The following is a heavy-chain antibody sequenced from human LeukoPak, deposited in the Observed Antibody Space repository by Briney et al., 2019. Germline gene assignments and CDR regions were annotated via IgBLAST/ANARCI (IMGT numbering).Heavy chain of an antibody. Sequence: ASVKVSCKASGYTFTSYYMHWVRQAPGQGLEWMGIINPSGGSTSYAQKFQGRVTMTRDMSTSTVYMELSSLRSEDTAVYYCAKEYGSGSYYNPVVYFDLWGRGTLVTVSS. V-gene: IGHV1-46*01. D-gene: IGHD3-10*01. J-gene: IGHJ2*01. CDR3: AKEYGSGSYYNPVVYFDL. CDR2: INPSGGST. CDR1: GYTFTSYY.